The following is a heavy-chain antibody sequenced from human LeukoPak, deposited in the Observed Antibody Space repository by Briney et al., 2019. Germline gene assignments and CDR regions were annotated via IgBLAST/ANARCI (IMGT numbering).Heavy chain of an antibody. CDR1: GFTFSSYG. V-gene: IGHV3-33*01. CDR2: IWYDGSNK. Sequence: GRSLRLSYAASGFTFSSYGMHWVRQAPGKGLEWVAVIWYDGSNKYYAVSVKGRFTTSRDNSKNTLYLQMNSLRAEDTAVYYCARDKGGIQLWSYYFDYWGQGTLVTVSS. CDR3: ARDKGGIQLWSYYFDY. J-gene: IGHJ4*02. D-gene: IGHD5-18*01.